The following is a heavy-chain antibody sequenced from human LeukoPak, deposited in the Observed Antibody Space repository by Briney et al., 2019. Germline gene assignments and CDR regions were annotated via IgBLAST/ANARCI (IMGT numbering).Heavy chain of an antibody. Sequence: PGGSLRLSCAASGFTLNSYGMSWVRQAPGKGLDWVSGISGSDGSTYYADFAKGRFSISRDNSKSTLYLQMNSLRVEDTAVYYCRSEFLRDGMDVWGQGTTVTVFS. V-gene: IGHV3-23*01. CDR2: ISGSDGST. CDR3: RSEFLRDGMDV. J-gene: IGHJ6*02. CDR1: GFTLNSYG. D-gene: IGHD3-10*01.